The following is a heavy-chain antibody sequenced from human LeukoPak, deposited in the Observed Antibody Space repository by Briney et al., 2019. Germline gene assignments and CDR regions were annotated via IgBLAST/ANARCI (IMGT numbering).Heavy chain of an antibody. CDR3: AREMHYGDYLYYFDY. Sequence: GGSLRLSCAASGFTFSSYGMHWGRQAPGKGLEWVAVIWYDGSNKYYADSVKGRFTISRDNSKNTLYLQMNSLRAEDTAVYYCAREMHYGDYLYYFDYWGQGTLVTVSS. D-gene: IGHD4-17*01. CDR1: GFTFSSYG. V-gene: IGHV3-33*01. CDR2: IWYDGSNK. J-gene: IGHJ4*02.